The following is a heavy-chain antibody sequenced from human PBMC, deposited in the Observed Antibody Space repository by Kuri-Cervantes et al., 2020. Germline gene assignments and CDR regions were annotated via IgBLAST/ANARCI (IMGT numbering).Heavy chain of an antibody. J-gene: IGHJ5*02. Sequence: LRLSCTVSGGSISSGSYYWSWIRQPPGKGLEWIGYIYHSGSTYYNPSLKSRVTISVDRSKNQFSLKLSSVTAADTAVYYCARAPRGSGWYRGENWFDPWGQGTLVTVSS. CDR3: ARAPRGSGWYRGENWFDP. V-gene: IGHV4-30-2*01. CDR1: GGSISSGSYY. D-gene: IGHD6-19*01. CDR2: IYHSGST.